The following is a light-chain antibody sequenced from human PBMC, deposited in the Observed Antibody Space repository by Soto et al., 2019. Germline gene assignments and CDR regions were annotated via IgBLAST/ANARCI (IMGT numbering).Light chain of an antibody. CDR2: MNG. V-gene: IGLV1-47*01. Sequence: QSVLTQSPSVSGTPGQRVTISCSGSYSNVRNNYVYWYQRLPGSAPTLLIHMNGQRPSGVPGRFSGSKSGSSASLVISGLRSEDEGEYYCAAWDDESGHVVFGGGTKLTVL. J-gene: IGLJ2*01. CDR1: YSNVRNNY. CDR3: AAWDDESGHVV.